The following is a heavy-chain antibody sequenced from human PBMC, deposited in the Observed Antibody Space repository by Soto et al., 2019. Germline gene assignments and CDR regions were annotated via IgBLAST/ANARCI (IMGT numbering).Heavy chain of an antibody. Sequence: EVQLVESGGGLVKPGGSLRLSCAASGFTFSNAWMSWVRQAPGKGLEWVGRIKSKTDGGTTDYAAPVKGRFTISRDDSKNTLYLQINSLKTEDTAVYYCTTDILHCSGGSCFKWGQGTLVTVSS. CDR1: GFTFSNAW. V-gene: IGHV3-15*01. J-gene: IGHJ4*02. D-gene: IGHD2-15*01. CDR3: TTDILHCSGGSCFK. CDR2: IKSKTDGGTT.